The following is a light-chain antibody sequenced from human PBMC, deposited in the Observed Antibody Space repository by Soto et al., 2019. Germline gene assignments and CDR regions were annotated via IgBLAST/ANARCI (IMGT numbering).Light chain of an antibody. Sequence: ETVFTQSPGTLSLSPGERATLSCGASQSISTNYFAWYQQKTGQAPRLLIYATSSRATGIPDRFSASGSGTDFTLNLRRMENEELAVYDCKTYGNSTLTVGGGQKGEIK. J-gene: IGKJ4*02. CDR1: QSISTNY. CDR3: KTYGNSTLT. CDR2: ATS. V-gene: IGKV3-20*01.